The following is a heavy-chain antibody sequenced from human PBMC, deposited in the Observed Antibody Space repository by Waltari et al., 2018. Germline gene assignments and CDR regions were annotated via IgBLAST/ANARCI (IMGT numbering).Heavy chain of an antibody. CDR3: ARDQFGLAAVRALLS. CDR1: GFIFSIYP. D-gene: IGHD6-13*01. CDR2: ISYNGGTT. J-gene: IGHJ4*02. Sequence: VQLLGSGGDLVQPGGSLRLSCTVSGFIFSIYPMTWVRQAPGKGLEWVSGISYNGGTTYYADSVKARFTISRDNSRNTLFLQMNSLRAEDTAVYYCARDQFGLAAVRALLSWGRGTLVTVSS. V-gene: IGHV3-23*01.